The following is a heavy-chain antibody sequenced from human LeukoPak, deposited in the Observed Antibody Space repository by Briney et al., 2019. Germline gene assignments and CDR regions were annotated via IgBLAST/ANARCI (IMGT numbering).Heavy chain of an antibody. Sequence: GGSLRLSCAASGFTFSGYAMSWVRQAPGKGLEWVSAISGSGGSTYYADSVKGRFTISRDNSREMLYLQMNSLRVEDTAVYYCAKDPNGDYVGAFDSWGQGTMVTVSS. CDR2: ISGSGGST. J-gene: IGHJ3*02. V-gene: IGHV3-23*01. CDR3: AKDPNGDYVGAFDS. CDR1: GFTFSGYA. D-gene: IGHD4-17*01.